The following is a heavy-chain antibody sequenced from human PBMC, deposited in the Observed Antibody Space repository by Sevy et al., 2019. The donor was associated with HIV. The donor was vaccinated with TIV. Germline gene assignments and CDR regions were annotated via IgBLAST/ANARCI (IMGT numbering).Heavy chain of an antibody. CDR3: AKVFLPGNYYNSGVFSAFDI. CDR2: ISYDGDNK. D-gene: IGHD3-10*01. V-gene: IGHV3-30*18. J-gene: IGHJ3*02. Sequence: GGSLRLSCAASGFTFSDYAMHWVRQAPGKGLEWVALISYDGDNKFYADSVKGRFTISRDNSKNTVYLQMNSLRAVDRVIFFCAKVFLPGNYYNSGVFSAFDIWGQGTMVTVSS. CDR1: GFTFSDYA.